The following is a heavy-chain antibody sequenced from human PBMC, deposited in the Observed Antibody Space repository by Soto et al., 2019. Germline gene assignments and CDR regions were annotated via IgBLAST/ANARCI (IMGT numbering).Heavy chain of an antibody. V-gene: IGHV3-7*03. CDR3: ARSNYDFWSGGSLDI. Sequence: PGGSLRLSCAASGFSFSSYLMNWVRQAPGKGLEWVANIKQDGSQKYYVDSVKGRFTISRDNAKNSPYLQMNSLRAEDTAIYYCARSNYDFWSGGSLDIWGQGTMVTVSS. CDR1: GFSFSSYL. D-gene: IGHD3-3*01. CDR2: IKQDGSQK. J-gene: IGHJ3*02.